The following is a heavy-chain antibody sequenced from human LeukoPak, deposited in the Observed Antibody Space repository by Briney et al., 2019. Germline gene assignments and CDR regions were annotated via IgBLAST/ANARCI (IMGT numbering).Heavy chain of an antibody. CDR1: GYTFTNYD. Sequence: ASVNFSCKASGYTFTNYDINWVQQATGQGLEWMGYKNTNSGNSAYAQKFQGRVTITKDASITTAYMQLSGLRSEDTALYYCAREGLDYWGRGTLVTVSS. J-gene: IGHJ4*02. CDR2: KNTNSGNS. V-gene: IGHV1-8*01. CDR3: AREGLDY.